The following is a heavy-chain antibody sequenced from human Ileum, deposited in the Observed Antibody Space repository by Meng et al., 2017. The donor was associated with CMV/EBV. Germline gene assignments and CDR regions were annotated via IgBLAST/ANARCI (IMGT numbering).Heavy chain of an antibody. CDR1: GLTLSTYW. D-gene: IGHD1-20*01. Sequence: LSCAGSGLTLSTYWIHWVRQTPGKGLEWVSRIKNDGTAIVYADSVEGRFTISRDGAKKTVYLQMNSLRVEDTALYYCAFRGAITGFGPWGQGALVTVSS. CDR3: AFRGAITGFGP. J-gene: IGHJ5*02. CDR2: IKNDGTAI. V-gene: IGHV3-74*01.